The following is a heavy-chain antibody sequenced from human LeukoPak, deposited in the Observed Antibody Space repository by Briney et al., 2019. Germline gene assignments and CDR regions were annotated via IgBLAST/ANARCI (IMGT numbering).Heavy chain of an antibody. D-gene: IGHD3-22*01. CDR2: ISYDGSNK. CDR3: ARGEYYSDTSSYFDY. Sequence: GRSLRLSCAASGFTFSSYGMNWVHQAPGKGLEWVAVISYDGSNKYYADSVKGRFTISRDNSKNTLFVQMSSLRAEDTAVYYCARGEYYSDTSSYFDYWGQGTLVTVSS. CDR1: GFTFSSYG. V-gene: IGHV3-30*03. J-gene: IGHJ4*02.